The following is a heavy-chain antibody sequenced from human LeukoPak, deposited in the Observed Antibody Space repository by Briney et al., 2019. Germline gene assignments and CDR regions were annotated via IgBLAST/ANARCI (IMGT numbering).Heavy chain of an antibody. Sequence: ASVTVSCKASGYTFTVYYMHWVRQAPGQGLERMGWINPNSGGTNCAQKFQGRVTMTRDTSISTAYMELSRLRSDDTAVYYCASSPLSTTSFDYWGQGTLVTVSS. D-gene: IGHD2-2*01. J-gene: IGHJ4*02. V-gene: IGHV1-2*02. CDR1: GYTFTVYY. CDR3: ASSPLSTTSFDY. CDR2: INPNSGGT.